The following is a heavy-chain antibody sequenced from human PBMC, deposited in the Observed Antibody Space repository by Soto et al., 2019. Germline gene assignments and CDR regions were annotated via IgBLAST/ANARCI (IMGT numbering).Heavy chain of an antibody. Sequence: QVQLVQSGAEVKRPGSSVKVSCKGSGDTFNRYTVTWVRQAPGQGLEWMGRIIPMFGIASYAQNFQGRVTITADXSSKSAXXELSSMRSEDTAVYYCARDWGRSDVIPAAISAMDVWGQGTSVTVSS. CDR2: IIPMFGIA. D-gene: IGHD2-2*01. J-gene: IGHJ6*02. CDR1: GDTFNRYT. V-gene: IGHV1-69*08. CDR3: ARDWGRSDVIPAAISAMDV.